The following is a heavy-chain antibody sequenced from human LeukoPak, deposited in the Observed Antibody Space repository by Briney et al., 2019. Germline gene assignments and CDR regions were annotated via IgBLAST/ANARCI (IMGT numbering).Heavy chain of an antibody. CDR1: GYTFTSYG. V-gene: IGHV1-18*01. D-gene: IGHD1-26*01. CDR3: ASAIIPELEGAFDI. CDR2: ISAYNGNT. J-gene: IGHJ3*02. Sequence: VASVKVSCKASGYTFTSYGISWVRQAPGQGLEWMGWISAYNGNTNYAQKLQGRVTMTTDTSTSTAYMELRSLRSDDTAVYYCASAIIPELEGAFDIWGQGTMVTVSS.